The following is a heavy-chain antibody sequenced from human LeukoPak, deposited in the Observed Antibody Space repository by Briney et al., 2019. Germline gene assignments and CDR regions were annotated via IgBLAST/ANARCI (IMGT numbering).Heavy chain of an antibody. Sequence: SQTLSLTCAISGDSVSSNSAAWNWISQSPSRGLEWLGRTYYRSNWYNDYAVSVKSRITINPDTSKNQFSLQLNSVTPEDTAVYYCASSRFGEPYRPYKAAFDIWGQGTMVTVSS. J-gene: IGHJ3*02. V-gene: IGHV6-1*01. CDR2: TYYRSNWYN. CDR1: GDSVSSNSAA. D-gene: IGHD3-10*01. CDR3: ASSRFGEPYRPYKAAFDI.